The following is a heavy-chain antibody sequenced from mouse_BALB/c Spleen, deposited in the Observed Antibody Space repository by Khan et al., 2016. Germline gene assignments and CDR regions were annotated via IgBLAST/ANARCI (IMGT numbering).Heavy chain of an antibody. CDR1: GFTFRSFG. CDR3: ARTYDSYAMDY. Sequence: EVELVESGGGLVQPGGSRKLSCAASGFTFRSFGMHWVRQTPEKGLERVAYISSGSSIIYYADTVKGRFTISRDTPKNTVFRQMTSLRSEDTAMYYCARTYDSYAMDYWGQGTSVTVSA. CDR2: ISSGSSII. V-gene: IGHV5-17*02. J-gene: IGHJ4*01.